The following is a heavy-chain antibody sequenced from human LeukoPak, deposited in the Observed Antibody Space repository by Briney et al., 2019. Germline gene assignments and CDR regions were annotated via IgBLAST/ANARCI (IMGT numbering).Heavy chain of an antibody. J-gene: IGHJ3*02. V-gene: IGHV1-18*01. D-gene: IGHD3-10*01. CDR1: GDSIRSHG. CDR3: ARSRVRGSPHPNAFDI. CDR2: ISDYDGNT. Sequence: ASVKVSCKASGDSIRSHGITWVRQAPGQGLEWMGWISDYDGNTNYAQNVQGRVTMTTDTSTSTAYMELRSLRSDDTAVYYCARSRVRGSPHPNAFDIWGQGTKVTVSS.